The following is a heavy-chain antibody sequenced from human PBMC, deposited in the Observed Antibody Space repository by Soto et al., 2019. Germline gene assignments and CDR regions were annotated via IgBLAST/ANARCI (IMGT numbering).Heavy chain of an antibody. D-gene: IGHD5-18*01. CDR1: GFTFSSYA. CDR2: ISYDGSNK. J-gene: IGHJ2*01. Sequence: QVQLVESGGGVVQPGRSLRLSCAASGFTFSSYAMHWVRQAPGKGLEWVAVISYDGSNKYYADSVKGRSTISRDNSTNALYLQMSSLRAEVTAVYYCARDHLWGTAMVLWYFDLWFRGTLVTVSS. V-gene: IGHV3-30-3*01. CDR3: ARDHLWGTAMVLWYFDL.